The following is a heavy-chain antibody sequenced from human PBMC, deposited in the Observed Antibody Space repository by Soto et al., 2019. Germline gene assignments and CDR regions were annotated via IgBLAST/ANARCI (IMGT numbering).Heavy chain of an antibody. CDR2: IGYDGGNK. J-gene: IGHJ4*02. CDR3: VRGLDSYFDY. Sequence: QVQLVESGGGVVQPGRSLRLSCAASGLTFSSYGMHWVRQAPGKGLEWVAVIGYDGGNKDYADSVKGRFTVSRDNSKNTLHLQMNSLRAEDTAVYYCVRGLDSYFDYWGQGTLVTVSS. CDR1: GLTFSSYG. V-gene: IGHV3-33*01.